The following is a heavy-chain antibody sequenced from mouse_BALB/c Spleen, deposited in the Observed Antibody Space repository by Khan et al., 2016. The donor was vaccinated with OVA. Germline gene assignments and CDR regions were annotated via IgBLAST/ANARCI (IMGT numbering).Heavy chain of an antibody. CDR1: GFTFTSYG. CDR2: IYPGNGYT. Sequence: EVQLQESGADLGRPGSSVKLSCKTSGFTFTSYGIKWVKQRPGQGLEWIGYIYPGNGYTVYNEKFQGKATLTSDTSSSTAYMQLRSLTSADSAIYFGVAAYYRNYFDYWGQGTTLTVSS. CDR3: VAAYYRNYFDY. J-gene: IGHJ2*01. V-gene: IGHV1S134*01. D-gene: IGHD2-14*01.